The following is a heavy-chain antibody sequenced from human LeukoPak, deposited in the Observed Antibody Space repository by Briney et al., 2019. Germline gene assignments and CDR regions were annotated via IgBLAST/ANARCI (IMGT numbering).Heavy chain of an antibody. CDR3: AKDWGYYDSSGYTNDAFDI. V-gene: IGHV3-30*18. Sequence: GRSLRLSCAASGFTFGSYGMHWVRQAPGKGLEWVAVISYDGSNKYYADSVKGRFTISRDNSKNTLYLQMNSLRPEDTAVCYCAKDWGYYDSSGYTNDAFDIWGQGTMVTVSS. J-gene: IGHJ3*02. D-gene: IGHD3-22*01. CDR2: ISYDGSNK. CDR1: GFTFGSYG.